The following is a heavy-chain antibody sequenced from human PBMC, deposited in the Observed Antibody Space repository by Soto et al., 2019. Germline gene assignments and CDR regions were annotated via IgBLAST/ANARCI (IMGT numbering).Heavy chain of an antibody. CDR3: ARGTPYYDFWSGYHKRGDYYGMDV. D-gene: IGHD3-3*01. CDR2: IWYDGSNK. J-gene: IGHJ6*02. V-gene: IGHV3-33*01. Sequence: GGSLRLSCAASGFTFSSYGMHWVRQAPGKGLEWVAVIWYDGSNKYYADSVKGRFTISRDNSKNTLYLQMNSLRAEDTAVYYCARGTPYYDFWSGYHKRGDYYGMDVWGQGTTVTV. CDR1: GFTFSSYG.